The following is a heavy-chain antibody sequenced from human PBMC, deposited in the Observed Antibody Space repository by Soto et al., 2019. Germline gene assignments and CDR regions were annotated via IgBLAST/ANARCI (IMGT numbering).Heavy chain of an antibody. J-gene: IGHJ5*02. CDR3: AREYSSWGYNWFDP. V-gene: IGHV3-48*01. Sequence: EVQLVESGGGLVQPGGSLRLSCAASGFTFSSYSMNWVRQAPGKGLGWVSYISSSSSTIYYADSVKGRFTISRDNAKNSLYLQMNSLRAEDTAVYYCAREYSSWGYNWFDPWGQGTLVTVSS. CDR2: ISSSSSTI. CDR1: GFTFSSYS. D-gene: IGHD6-13*01.